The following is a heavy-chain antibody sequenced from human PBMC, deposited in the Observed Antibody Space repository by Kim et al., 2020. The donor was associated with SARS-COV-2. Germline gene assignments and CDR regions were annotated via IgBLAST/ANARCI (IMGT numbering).Heavy chain of an antibody. Sequence: SVKVSCKASGGTFSSYAISWVRQAPGQGLEWMGGIIPIFGTANYAQKFQGRVTITADKSTSTAYMELSSLRSEDTAVYYCARASYYDILTGYYPLGYWGQGTLVTVSS. CDR1: GGTFSSYA. CDR2: IIPIFGTA. J-gene: IGHJ4*02. D-gene: IGHD3-9*01. V-gene: IGHV1-69*06. CDR3: ARASYYDILTGYYPLGY.